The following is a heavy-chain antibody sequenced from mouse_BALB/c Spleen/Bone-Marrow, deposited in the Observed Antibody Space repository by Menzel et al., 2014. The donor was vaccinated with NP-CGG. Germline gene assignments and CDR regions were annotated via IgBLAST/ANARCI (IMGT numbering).Heavy chain of an antibody. Sequence: VQLVESGPGLVQPSQSLSITCTVSGFSLTTYGVHWVRQSPGKGLEWLGAIWSGGNTDYNAAFISRLSISKDNSKSQVLFEMNSLQAYDTAIYYCARKLRFYAMDYWGQGTSVTVSS. D-gene: IGHD1-1*01. CDR1: GFSLTTYG. J-gene: IGHJ4*01. CDR3: ARKLRFYAMDY. V-gene: IGHV2-2*01. CDR2: IWSGGNT.